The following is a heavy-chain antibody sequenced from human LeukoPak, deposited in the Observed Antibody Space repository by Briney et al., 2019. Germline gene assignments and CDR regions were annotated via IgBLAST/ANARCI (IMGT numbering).Heavy chain of an antibody. CDR2: ISSSSSYI. Sequence: GGSLRLSCAASGFTFSSYSMNWVRQAPGKGLEWVSSISSSSSYIYYADSVKGRFTISRDNAKNSLYLQMNSLRAEDTAVYYCARDPPDFGVVIIGSWFDPWGQGTLVTVSP. J-gene: IGHJ5*02. CDR1: GFTFSSYS. V-gene: IGHV3-21*01. CDR3: ARDPPDFGVVIIGSWFDP. D-gene: IGHD3-3*01.